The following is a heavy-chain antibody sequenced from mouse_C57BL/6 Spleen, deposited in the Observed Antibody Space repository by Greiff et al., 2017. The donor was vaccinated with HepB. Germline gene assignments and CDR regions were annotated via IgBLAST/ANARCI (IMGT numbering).Heavy chain of an antibody. CDR1: GYTFTSYW. Sequence: QVQLQQSGAELVRPGSSVKLSCKASGYTFTSYWMDWVKQRPAQGLEWIGNIYPSDSETHYNQKFKDKATLTVDKSSSTAYMQLSSLTSEDSAVYYCARSNDGYYGGFDYWGQGTTLTVSS. D-gene: IGHD2-3*01. CDR3: ARSNDGYYGGFDY. CDR2: IYPSDSET. J-gene: IGHJ2*01. V-gene: IGHV1-61*01.